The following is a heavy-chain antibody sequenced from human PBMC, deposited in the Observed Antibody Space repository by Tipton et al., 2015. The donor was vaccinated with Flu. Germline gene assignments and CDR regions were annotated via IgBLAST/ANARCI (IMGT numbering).Heavy chain of an antibody. D-gene: IGHD3-9*01. Sequence: AVSGFTFHDAWMSWVRQAPGKGLEWVGRTLSKTDGGTTDYAAPVKGRFTISRDDSKNTVYLQMNSLKTDDTAMYYCISDVGVLRYAGWGQGTLVTVSS. V-gene: IGHV3-15*01. J-gene: IGHJ4*02. CDR1: GFTFHDAW. CDR2: TLSKTDGGTT. CDR3: ISDVGVLRYAG.